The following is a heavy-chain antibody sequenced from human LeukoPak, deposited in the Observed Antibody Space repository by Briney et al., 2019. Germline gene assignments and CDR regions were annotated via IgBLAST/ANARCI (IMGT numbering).Heavy chain of an antibody. CDR2: IIPIFGTA. D-gene: IGHD3-10*01. J-gene: IGHJ4*02. Sequence: SSVKVSCKASGGTFSSYAISWVRRAPGQGLEWMGGIIPIFGTANYAQKFQGRVTITTDESTSTDYMELSRLRSEDTAVYYCARVHGMVRGVSASDYWGQGILVTVSS. V-gene: IGHV1-69*05. CDR1: GGTFSSYA. CDR3: ARVHGMVRGVSASDY.